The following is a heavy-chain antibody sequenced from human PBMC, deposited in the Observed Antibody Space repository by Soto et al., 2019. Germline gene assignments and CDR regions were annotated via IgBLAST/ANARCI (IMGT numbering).Heavy chain of an antibody. J-gene: IGHJ5*02. CDR2: ISSNSAYI. CDR3: TRDASRDSSARGWVDH. D-gene: IGHD6-13*01. Sequence: GGSLSLSCEASGFTFRSFTMNWVRQAPGKGLEWVSTISSNSAYIYYTDALRGRFTISRDNAKNSLHLQMNSLRAEDTAVYYCTRDASRDSSARGWVDHWGPGTQATVSS. CDR1: GFTFRSFT. V-gene: IGHV3-21*01.